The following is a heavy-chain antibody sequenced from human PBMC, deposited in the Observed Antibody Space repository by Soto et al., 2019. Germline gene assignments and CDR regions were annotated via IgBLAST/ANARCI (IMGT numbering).Heavy chain of an antibody. Sequence: PSETLSLTCTVSGGSISSYYWSWIRQPPGKGLEWIGYIYYSGSTNYNPSLKSRVTISVDTSKNQFSLKLSSVTAADTAVYYCARRSPELRLWFDPWGQGTLVTVSS. J-gene: IGHJ5*02. CDR1: GGSISSYY. CDR3: ARRSPELRLWFDP. CDR2: IYYSGST. V-gene: IGHV4-59*08. D-gene: IGHD4-17*01.